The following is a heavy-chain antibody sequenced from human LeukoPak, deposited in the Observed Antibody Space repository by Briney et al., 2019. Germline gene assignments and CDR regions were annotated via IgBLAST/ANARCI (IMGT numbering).Heavy chain of an antibody. V-gene: IGHV3-21*01. CDR3: ARSYSSGWQFFDY. Sequence: GGSLRLSCSASGFTFASYGMIWVRQAPGKGLEWVSSISSSSSYIYYADSVKGRFTISRDNAKNSLYLQVNSLRAEDTAVYYCARSYSSGWQFFDYWGQGTLVTVSS. J-gene: IGHJ4*02. D-gene: IGHD6-19*01. CDR1: GFTFASYG. CDR2: ISSSSSYI.